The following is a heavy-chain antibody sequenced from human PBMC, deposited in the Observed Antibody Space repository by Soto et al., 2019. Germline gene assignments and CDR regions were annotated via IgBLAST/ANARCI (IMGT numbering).Heavy chain of an antibody. CDR1: GYTFTSYG. J-gene: IGHJ5*02. CDR3: ARVPGWFDP. CDR2: IIPIFGTA. D-gene: IGHD7-27*01. V-gene: IGHV1-69*13. Sequence: GASVKVSCKASGYTFTSYGISWVRQAPGQGLEWMGGIIPIFGTANYAQKFQGRVTITADESTSTAYMELSSLRSEDTAVYYCARVPGWFDPWGQGTLVTVSS.